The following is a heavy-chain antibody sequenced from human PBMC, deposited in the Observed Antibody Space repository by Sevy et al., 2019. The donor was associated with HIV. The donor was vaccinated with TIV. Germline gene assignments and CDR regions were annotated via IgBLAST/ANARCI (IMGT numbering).Heavy chain of an antibody. CDR3: ARESSSDWYLDY. D-gene: IGHD2-2*01. Sequence: GGSLRLSCAASGFTFSSYAMSWVRQAPGKGLEWVAGIWYDGSNKYYADSVKGRFTISRDNSKNTLTLQMNSLRAEDTAVYYCARESSSDWYLDYWGQGTLVTVSS. V-gene: IGHV3-33*08. CDR2: IWYDGSNK. J-gene: IGHJ4*02. CDR1: GFTFSSYA.